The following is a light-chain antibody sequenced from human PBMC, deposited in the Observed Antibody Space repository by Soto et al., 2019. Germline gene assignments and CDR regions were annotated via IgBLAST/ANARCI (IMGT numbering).Light chain of an antibody. CDR2: KAS. CDR1: RTISRW. Sequence: DIQMTPSPSTLSASVGASVTITCRASRTISRWLAWFQQKPGKAPNLRIFKASSLESGVPSRFSGSGSGTKFTLTIASLQPDDFATYYCQQYETFSGTFGPGTKV. V-gene: IGKV1-5*03. J-gene: IGKJ1*01. CDR3: QQYETFSGT.